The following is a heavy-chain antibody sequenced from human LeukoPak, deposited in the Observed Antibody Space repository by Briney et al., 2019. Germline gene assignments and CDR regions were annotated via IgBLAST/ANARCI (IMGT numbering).Heavy chain of an antibody. Sequence: PGGSLSLSCAASGFSFDRYEMNWVRRAPGRGLEWISYVVANGATTYYAESLRGRFSISRDNAKTSLSLQMNSLRVEDTAVYYCAIGGEGSGTYFGHWGQGTLVTVFS. CDR2: VVANGATT. CDR3: AIGGEGSGTYFGH. CDR1: GFSFDRYE. V-gene: IGHV3-48*03. D-gene: IGHD1-26*01. J-gene: IGHJ1*01.